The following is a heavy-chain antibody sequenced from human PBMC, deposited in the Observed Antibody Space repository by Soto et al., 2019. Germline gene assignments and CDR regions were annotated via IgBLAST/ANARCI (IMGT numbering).Heavy chain of an antibody. CDR1: GGTFSSYT. Sequence: QVQLVQSGAEVKKPGSSVKVSCKASGGTFSSYTISWVRQAPGQGLEWMGRIIPIIGITNYAQEFQGRVTITADKSTSTAYMELSSLRSEDTAVYYCARDTASYYFDYWGQGTLVTVSS. V-gene: IGHV1-69*02. J-gene: IGHJ4*02. D-gene: IGHD5-18*01. CDR3: ARDTASYYFDY. CDR2: IIPIIGIT.